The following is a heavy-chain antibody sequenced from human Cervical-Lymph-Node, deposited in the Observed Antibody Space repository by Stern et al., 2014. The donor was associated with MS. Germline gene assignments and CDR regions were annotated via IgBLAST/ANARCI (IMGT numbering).Heavy chain of an antibody. CDR2: SYYSGST. V-gene: IGHV4-61*03. Sequence: VQLVESGPGLVKPSETLSLTCTVSGGSVSRGSHYWSWIRQPPGKGPEWIGYSYYSGSTNYNPSRKSRLTISVDTSKNHFSLRLSSVTAADTAVYYCVRGSSTWSSNYFDSWGQGTLVTVSS. D-gene: IGHD6-13*01. CDR1: GGSVSRGSHY. J-gene: IGHJ4*02. CDR3: VRGSSTWSSNYFDS.